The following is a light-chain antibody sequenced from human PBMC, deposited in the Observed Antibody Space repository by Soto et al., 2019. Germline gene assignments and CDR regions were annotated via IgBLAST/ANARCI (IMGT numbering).Light chain of an antibody. Sequence: SYELTQPPSVSVAPGKTARITCGGNNIGSKRVHWYQQKPGQAPVLVIYYESDRPSGIPERFSGSNSGNTATLTISRVEAGDEADYYCQVWDSSSDHVVFGGGTKLTVL. CDR2: YES. V-gene: IGLV3-21*04. CDR1: NIGSKR. CDR3: QVWDSSSDHVV. J-gene: IGLJ2*01.